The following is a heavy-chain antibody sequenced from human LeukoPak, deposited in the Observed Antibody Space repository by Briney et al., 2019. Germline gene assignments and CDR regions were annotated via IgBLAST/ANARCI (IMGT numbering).Heavy chain of an antibody. Sequence: SETLSLTCAVSGGSISSGGYSWSWIRQPPGKGLEWIGYIYHSGSTYYNPSLKSRVTISVDRSKNQFSLKLSSVTAADTAVYYCPRYDYGARHPLFASWAQGTLVTASS. CDR1: GGSISSGGYS. CDR2: IYHSGST. CDR3: PRYDYGARHPLFAS. V-gene: IGHV4-30-2*01. D-gene: IGHD4-17*01. J-gene: IGHJ4*02.